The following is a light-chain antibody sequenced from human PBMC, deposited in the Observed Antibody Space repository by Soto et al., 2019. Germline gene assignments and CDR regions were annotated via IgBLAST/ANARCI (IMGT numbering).Light chain of an antibody. CDR1: QSVRSY. V-gene: IGKV3-20*01. CDR3: KQSGSSLWT. Sequence: LAISLASLSLSRLERATRSCMASQSVRSYLAWYQQKPGQAPRLLIYEASRRATGIPARFSGSGSGTDFTLNISRLEPEDVAVYYCKQSGSSLWTFGQGTKVDIK. J-gene: IGKJ1*01. CDR2: EAS.